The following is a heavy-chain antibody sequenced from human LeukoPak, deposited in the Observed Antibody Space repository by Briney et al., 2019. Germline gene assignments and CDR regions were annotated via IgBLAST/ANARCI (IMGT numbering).Heavy chain of an antibody. J-gene: IGHJ4*02. Sequence: GASVKVSCKASGFTFTSSAVQWVRQARGQRLEWIGWIVDGSGNTNYAQKFQERVTITRDMSTSTAYMELSSLRSEDTAVYYCAAPPNYYDSSGYSDYWGQGTLVTVSS. CDR2: IVDGSGNT. CDR1: GFTFTSSA. CDR3: AAPPNYYDSSGYSDY. D-gene: IGHD3-22*01. V-gene: IGHV1-58*01.